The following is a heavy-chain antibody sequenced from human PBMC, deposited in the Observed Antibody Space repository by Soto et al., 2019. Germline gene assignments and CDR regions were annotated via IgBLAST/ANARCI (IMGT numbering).Heavy chain of an antibody. V-gene: IGHV3-23*01. Sequence: PGGSLRLSCAASGFTFSSYAMIWVRQAPGKGLEWVSAISGSGGSTYYADSVKGRFTISRDNSKNTLYLQMNSLRAEDTAVYYCAKPGSYYFYFDYWGQGTLVTVSS. J-gene: IGHJ4*02. CDR1: GFTFSSYA. D-gene: IGHD1-26*01. CDR3: AKPGSYYFYFDY. CDR2: ISGSGGST.